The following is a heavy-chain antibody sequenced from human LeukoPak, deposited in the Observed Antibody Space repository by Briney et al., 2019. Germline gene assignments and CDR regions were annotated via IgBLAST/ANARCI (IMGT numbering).Heavy chain of an antibody. J-gene: IGHJ4*02. V-gene: IGHV1-2*02. Sequence: ASVKVSCKASGYTFTSYYIHWVRQAPGQGLEWMGWINPNSGGTNYAQKFQGRVTMTRDTSISTAYMELSRLRSDDTAVYSCARPGTLGYSGNYYYFDYWGQGTLVTVSS. CDR2: INPNSGGT. D-gene: IGHD1-26*01. CDR1: GYTFTSYY. CDR3: ARPGTLGYSGNYYYFDY.